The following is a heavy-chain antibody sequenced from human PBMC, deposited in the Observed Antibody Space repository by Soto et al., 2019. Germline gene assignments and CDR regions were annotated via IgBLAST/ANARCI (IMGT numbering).Heavy chain of an antibody. J-gene: IGHJ6*02. CDR1: GYSFTSYW. CDR3: ARQPAMDNYYYYGMDV. D-gene: IGHD5-18*01. V-gene: IGHV5-10-1*01. CDR2: IDASDSYT. Sequence: GESLKISCKGSGYSFTSYWISWVRQMPGKGLEWMGRIDASDSYTNYSPSFQGHVTISADKSISTAYLQWSSLKASDTAMYYCARQPAMDNYYYYGMDVWGQGTTVTVSS.